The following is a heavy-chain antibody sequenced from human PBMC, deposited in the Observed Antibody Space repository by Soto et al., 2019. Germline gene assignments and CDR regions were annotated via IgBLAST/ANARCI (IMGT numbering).Heavy chain of an antibody. CDR1: GFTFSSYA. J-gene: IGHJ1*01. V-gene: IGHV3-30-3*01. Sequence: QVQLVESGGGVVQPGRSLRLSCAASGFTFSSYAMHWVRQAPGKGLEWVAVISYDGSNKYYADSVKGRFTTSRDNSKNTLYLQMNSLRAEDTAVYYCASPDGYPTYFQHWGQGTLVTVSS. D-gene: IGHD5-12*01. CDR3: ASPDGYPTYFQH. CDR2: ISYDGSNK.